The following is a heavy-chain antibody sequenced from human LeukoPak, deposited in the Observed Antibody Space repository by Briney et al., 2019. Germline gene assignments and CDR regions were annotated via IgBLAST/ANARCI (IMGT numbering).Heavy chain of an antibody. D-gene: IGHD2-2*01. V-gene: IGHV1-8*01. CDR3: ARGGSRRGYCSSTSCYAPIIY. CDR1: GYTFTGYD. CDR2: MNPNSGNT. J-gene: IGHJ4*02. Sequence: ASVKVSCKASGYTFTGYDINWVRQATGQGLEWMGWMNPNSGNTGYAQKFQGRVTMTRNTSISTAYMELSSLRSEDTAVYYCARGGSRRGYCSSTSCYAPIIYWGQGTLVTVSS.